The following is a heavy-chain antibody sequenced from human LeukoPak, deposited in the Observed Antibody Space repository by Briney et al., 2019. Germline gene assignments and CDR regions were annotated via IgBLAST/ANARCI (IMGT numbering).Heavy chain of an antibody. D-gene: IGHD6-19*01. CDR3: AKDLGHSSGRLYYFDY. V-gene: IGHV3-23*01. Sequence: GGSLRLSCTASGFTFSDYAMNWVRQAPGKGLEWVSAISGSGGSTDYADSVKGRFTISRDNSKNTLYLQMNSLRAEDTAIYYCAKDLGHSSGRLYYFDYWGQGTLVTVSS. J-gene: IGHJ4*02. CDR1: GFTFSDYA. CDR2: ISGSGGST.